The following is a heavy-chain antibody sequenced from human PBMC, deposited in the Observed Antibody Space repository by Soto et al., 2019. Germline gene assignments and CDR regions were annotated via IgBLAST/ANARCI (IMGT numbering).Heavy chain of an antibody. D-gene: IGHD3-9*01. V-gene: IGHV4-30-4*01. CDR1: GGSISSGYNY. CDR3: ASSSIYGMDV. CDR2: IYYSWNT. Sequence: SETLSLTCSVSGGSISSGYNYWSCIRQPPGKGLEWIGNIYYSWNTYYNPSLKRRLIISTDTSKNQFSLKVGSMTAADTDVYYCASSSIYGMDVWGQGTTVT. J-gene: IGHJ6*01.